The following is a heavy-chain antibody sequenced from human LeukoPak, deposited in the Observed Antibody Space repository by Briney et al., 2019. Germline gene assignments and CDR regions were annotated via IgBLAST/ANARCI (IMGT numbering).Heavy chain of an antibody. J-gene: IGHJ4*02. CDR3: AKERVSYGSFDY. Sequence: PGGSLRPSCAASGFTFSSYAMSWVRQAPGKGLEWVSAISGSGGSTYYADSVKGRFTISRGNSKNTLYLQMNSLRAEDTAVYYCAKERVSYGSFDYWGQGTLVTVSS. CDR2: ISGSGGST. CDR1: GFTFSSYA. D-gene: IGHD5-18*01. V-gene: IGHV3-23*01.